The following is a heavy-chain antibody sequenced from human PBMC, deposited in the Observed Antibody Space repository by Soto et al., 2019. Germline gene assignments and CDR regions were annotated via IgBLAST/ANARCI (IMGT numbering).Heavy chain of an antibody. J-gene: IGHJ5*02. CDR2: ISAYNGNT. D-gene: IGHD4-17*01. CDR3: ARWDGGDYVSWFDP. Sequence: ASVKVSCKASGYTFTSYGISWVRQAPGQGLEWMGWISAYNGNTNYAQKLQGRVTMTKDTSTSTAYMELRSLRSDDTAVYYCARWDGGDYVSWFDPWGQGTLVTVSS. CDR1: GYTFTSYG. V-gene: IGHV1-18*01.